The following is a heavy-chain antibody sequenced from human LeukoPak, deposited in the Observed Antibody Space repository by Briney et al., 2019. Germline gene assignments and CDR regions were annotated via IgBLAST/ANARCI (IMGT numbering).Heavy chain of an antibody. CDR1: GGSISSSSYY. CDR2: IYYSGST. D-gene: IGHD2-15*01. Sequence: PSETLSLTCTVSGGSISSSSYYWGWIRQPPGKGLEWIGSIYYSGSTYYNPSLKSRVTISVDTSKNQFSLKLSSVTAADTAVYYCARDRWVVVPNLPTNNWFDPWGQGTLVTVSS. CDR3: ARDRWVVVPNLPTNNWFDP. J-gene: IGHJ5*02. V-gene: IGHV4-39*07.